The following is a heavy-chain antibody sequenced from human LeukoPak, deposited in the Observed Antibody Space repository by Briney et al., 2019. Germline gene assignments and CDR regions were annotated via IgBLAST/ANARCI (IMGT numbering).Heavy chain of an antibody. J-gene: IGHJ3*02. V-gene: IGHV1-2*04. D-gene: IGHD2-2*01. CDR2: INPNSGGT. CDR1: GYTFTGYY. CDR3: AIGVPAAYDAFDI. Sequence: ASVKVSCKASGYTFTGYYMHWVRQAPGQGLEWMGWINPNSGGTNYAQKFQGWVTMTRDTSISTAYMELSRLGSDDTAVYYCAIGVPAAYDAFDIWGQGTMVTVSS.